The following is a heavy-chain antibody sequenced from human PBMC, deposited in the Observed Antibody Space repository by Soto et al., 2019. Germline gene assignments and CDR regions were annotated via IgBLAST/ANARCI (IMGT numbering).Heavy chain of an antibody. CDR2: IIPIFGTA. Sequence: ASVKVSCKASGGTFSSYAISWVRQAPGQGLEWMGGIIPIFGTANYAQKFQGRVTITADESTSTAYMELSSLRSEDTAVYYCARDRVLGSIVATIFAYWGQGTLVTVSS. J-gene: IGHJ4*02. CDR1: GGTFSSYA. D-gene: IGHD5-12*01. CDR3: ARDRVLGSIVATIFAY. V-gene: IGHV1-69*13.